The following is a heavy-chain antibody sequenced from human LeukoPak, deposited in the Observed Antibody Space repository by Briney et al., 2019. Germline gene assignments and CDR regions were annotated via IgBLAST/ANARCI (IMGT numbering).Heavy chain of an antibody. V-gene: IGHV3-11*03. Sequence: PGGSLRLSCAASGFTFSDYYMSWIRQAPGKGLEWVSYISSYTSYTNYADSVKGRFTISRDNAKNSLYLQMNSLRVEDTAMYFCARTVVVVVGASDYFDYWGQGTLVTVSS. CDR3: ARTVVVVVGASDYFDY. CDR1: GFTFSDYY. J-gene: IGHJ4*02. CDR2: ISSYTSYT. D-gene: IGHD2-2*01.